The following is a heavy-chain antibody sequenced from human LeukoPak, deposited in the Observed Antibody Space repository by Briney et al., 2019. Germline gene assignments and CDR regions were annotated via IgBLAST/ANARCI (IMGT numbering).Heavy chain of an antibody. D-gene: IGHD5-18*01. J-gene: IGHJ4*02. CDR1: GFTVSRNY. CDR3: AKQRVQLWRDYDY. V-gene: IGHV3-53*01. Sequence: GGSLRLSCAASGFTVSRNYMSWVRQAPGKGLEWVSVIYSGGNTYYADFVKGRFTISRDSSKNTLYLQINSLTAEDTAVYYCAKQRVQLWRDYDYWGQGTLVTVSS. CDR2: IYSGGNT.